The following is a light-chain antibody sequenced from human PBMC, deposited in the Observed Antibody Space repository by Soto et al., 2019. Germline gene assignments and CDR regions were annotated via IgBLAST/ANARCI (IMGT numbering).Light chain of an antibody. V-gene: IGKV1-5*03. J-gene: IGKJ1*01. Sequence: DIQMTQSPSTQSASVGDRVTITCRASQSINNWLAWYQQKPGKAPKLLIYRASSLENGVPSRFSGRGSGTEFIFTITSLQPDDFATYYCQQYSSASTFGQGTKVEI. CDR2: RAS. CDR3: QQYSSAST. CDR1: QSINNW.